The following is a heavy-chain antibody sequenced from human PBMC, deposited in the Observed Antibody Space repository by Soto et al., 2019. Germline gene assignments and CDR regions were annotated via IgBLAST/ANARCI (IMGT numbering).Heavy chain of an antibody. CDR1: GFTFSSYW. V-gene: IGHV3-74*01. CDR3: ARETRCSGGSCYYYFDY. CDR2: INSDGSST. D-gene: IGHD2-15*01. Sequence: GGSLRLSCAASGFTFSSYWMHWVRQAPGKGLVWVSRINSDGSSTSYADSVKGRFTISRDNAKNTLYLQMNSLRAEDTAVYYCARETRCSGGSCYYYFDYWGQGTLVTVSS. J-gene: IGHJ4*02.